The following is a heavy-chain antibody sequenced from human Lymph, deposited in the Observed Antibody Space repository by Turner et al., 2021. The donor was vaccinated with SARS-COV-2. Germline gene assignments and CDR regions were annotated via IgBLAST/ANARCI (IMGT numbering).Heavy chain of an antibody. D-gene: IGHD2-21*02. V-gene: IGHV4-59*01. CDR2: IYYRGST. Sequence: QVQLQESGPRLVKPLESLSLTCTVSGGSMNSNYWSWLRQPPGKRLEWIGYIYYRGSTNYNPSLESRVTISVDTSRNQVSLNLTSVTAADTAIYYCARETVNNWVDPWGQGTLVTVSS. CDR3: ARETVNNWVDP. J-gene: IGHJ5*02. CDR1: GGSMNSNY.